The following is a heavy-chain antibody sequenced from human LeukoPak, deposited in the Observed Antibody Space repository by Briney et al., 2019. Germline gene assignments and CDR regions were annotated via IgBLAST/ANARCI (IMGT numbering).Heavy chain of an antibody. V-gene: IGHV4-61*01. D-gene: IGHD1-7*01. CDR3: ARDNWNYGSSMDV. CDR2: IYYSGST. CDR1: SGSVGSGTYY. J-gene: IGHJ6*02. Sequence: SETLSLTCTVSSGSVGSGTYYWSWIRQPPGKGLEWIGYIYYSGSTNYNPSLKSRVTISVDTSKNQFSLKLSSVTAADTAVYYCARDNWNYGSSMDVWGQGTTVIVSS.